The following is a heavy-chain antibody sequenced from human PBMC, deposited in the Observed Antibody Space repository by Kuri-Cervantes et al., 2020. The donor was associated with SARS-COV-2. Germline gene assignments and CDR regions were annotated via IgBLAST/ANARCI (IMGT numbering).Heavy chain of an antibody. Sequence: ASVKVSCKASGYTFTSYYMHWVRQAPGQGLEWMGIINPSGGSTSYAQKFQGRVTMTRDTSTSTAYMELSSLRSEDTAVYYCAKAGRDCSSTSCYANYWGQGTLVTVSS. CDR2: INPSGGST. J-gene: IGHJ4*02. CDR1: GYTFTSYY. V-gene: IGHV1-46*01. CDR3: AKAGRDCSSTSCYANY. D-gene: IGHD2-2*01.